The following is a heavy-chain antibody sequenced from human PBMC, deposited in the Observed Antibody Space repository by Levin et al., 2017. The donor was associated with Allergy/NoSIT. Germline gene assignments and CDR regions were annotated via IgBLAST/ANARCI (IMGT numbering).Heavy chain of an antibody. J-gene: IGHJ6*02. CDR3: ARDEAAAVYYDYGMDG. Sequence: AGGSLRLSCAASGFTFSDYYMSWIRQAPGKGLEWVSYISSSGSTIYYADSVKGRFTISRDNAKNSLYLQMNSLRAEDTAVYYCARDEAAAVYYDYGMDGWGQGTTVTVSS. CDR2: ISSSGSTI. V-gene: IGHV3-11*01. D-gene: IGHD6-13*01. CDR1: GFTFSDYY.